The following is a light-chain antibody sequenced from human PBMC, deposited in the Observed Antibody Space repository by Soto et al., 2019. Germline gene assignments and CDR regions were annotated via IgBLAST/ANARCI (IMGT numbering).Light chain of an antibody. CDR1: SSDVGGYNY. V-gene: IGLV2-14*03. CDR2: EVS. CDR3: TSFTSSSTWV. Sequence: QSALTQPASVSGSPEQSITISCTGTSSDVGGYNYVSWFQQHPGKAPKLKIYEVSNRPSGVYNRFSGSKSGYTASLTISELQAEDEADYYCTSFTSSSTWVFGGGTKLTVL. J-gene: IGLJ3*02.